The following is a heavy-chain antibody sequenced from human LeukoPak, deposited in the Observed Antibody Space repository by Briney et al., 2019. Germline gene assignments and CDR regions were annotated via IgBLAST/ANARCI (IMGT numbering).Heavy chain of an antibody. V-gene: IGHV4-4*07. CDR1: GDSIRSYY. CDR2: VYTSGSP. CDR3: ARGMRSGSFYWFDP. D-gene: IGHD3-10*01. J-gene: IGHJ5*02. Sequence: SETLSLTCTVSGDSIRSYYWSWIRQPAGKGLEWIGRVYTSGSPNYNPSLKSRVTLSIDTSKNQFSLRLSSVTAADTAVYYCARGMRSGSFYWFDPWGQGTLVTVSS.